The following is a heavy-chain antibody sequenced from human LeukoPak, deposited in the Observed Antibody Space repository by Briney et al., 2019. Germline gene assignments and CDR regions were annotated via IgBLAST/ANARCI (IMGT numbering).Heavy chain of an antibody. V-gene: IGHV4-30-2*01. CDR2: IYHSGST. CDR1: GGSISSGGYS. CDR3: ARSYMPDLYWYFDL. Sequence: SETLSLTCAVSGGSISSGGYSWSWIRQPPGKGLEWIGYIYHSGSTYYNPSLKSRVTISVDRSKNQFSLKLSSVTAADTAVYYCARSYMPDLYWYFDLWGRGTLVTVSS. J-gene: IGHJ2*01. D-gene: IGHD2-2*01.